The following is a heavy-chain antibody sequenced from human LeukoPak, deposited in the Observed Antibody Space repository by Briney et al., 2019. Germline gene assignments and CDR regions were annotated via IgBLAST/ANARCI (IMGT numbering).Heavy chain of an antibody. CDR2: MNPNSGSI. J-gene: IGHJ6*02. V-gene: IGHV1-8*01. D-gene: IGHD3-16*01. CDR1: GYTFTSYV. Sequence: GASVKVSCMASGYTFTSYVINWVRQGTGQGLEWMGWMNPNSGSIQSAQKFLDRVTMTRDTSINTAYMELSSLRFEDTAVYYCARGMGYYYGMDVWGQGTTVTVSS. CDR3: ARGMGYYYGMDV.